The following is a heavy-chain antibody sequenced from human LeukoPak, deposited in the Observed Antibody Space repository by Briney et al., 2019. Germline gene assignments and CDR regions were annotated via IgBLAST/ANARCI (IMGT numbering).Heavy chain of an antibody. CDR3: ARIPTTHIAVAGTAAFDI. Sequence: PSETLSLTCTVSGGSISSYYWSWIRQPPGKGLEWIGYIYYSGSTNYNPSLKSRVTISVDTSKNQFSLKLSSVTAADTAVYYCARIPTTHIAVAGTAAFDIWGQGTMVTVSS. CDR2: IYYSGST. CDR1: GGSISSYY. J-gene: IGHJ3*02. V-gene: IGHV4-59*12. D-gene: IGHD6-19*01.